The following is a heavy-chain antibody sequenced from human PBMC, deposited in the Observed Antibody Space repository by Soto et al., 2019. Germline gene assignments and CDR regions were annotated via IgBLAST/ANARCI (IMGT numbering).Heavy chain of an antibody. J-gene: IGHJ4*02. CDR2: VYYTGTT. CDR3: ARNWNLALVPAAYFDS. D-gene: IGHD2-2*01. V-gene: IGHV4-39*01. CDR1: NFSVLTSIYY. Sequence: PAAPLSLPCTFSNFSVLTSIYYWAWIRQPPGKGLEWVGTVYYTGTTYYNPSLQSRVTISIDTSKNQFSLNLNSVTAADTAVYYCARNWNLALVPAAYFDSWGQGTLVTVSS.